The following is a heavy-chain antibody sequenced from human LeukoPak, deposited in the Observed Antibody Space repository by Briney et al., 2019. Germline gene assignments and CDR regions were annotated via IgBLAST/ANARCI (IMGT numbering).Heavy chain of an antibody. V-gene: IGHV1-46*01. Sequence: ASVKVSCKASGYTFTSYGISWVRQAPGQGLEWMGIINPSGGSTSYAQKFQGRVTMTRDTSTSTVYMELSSLRSEDTAVYYCAGGVAAADYWGQGTLVTVSS. J-gene: IGHJ4*02. CDR2: INPSGGST. CDR3: AGGVAAADY. CDR1: GYTFTSYG. D-gene: IGHD6-13*01.